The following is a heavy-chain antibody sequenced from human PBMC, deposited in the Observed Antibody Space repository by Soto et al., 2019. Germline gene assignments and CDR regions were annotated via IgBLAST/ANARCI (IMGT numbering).Heavy chain of an antibody. CDR3: ARVSPYCSSTNCYVDY. CDR1: GFTFNIYN. CDR2: ISGGSSYI. D-gene: IGHD2-2*01. J-gene: IGHJ4*02. V-gene: IGHV3-21*01. Sequence: GGSLRLSCAASGFTFNIYNMNWVRQAPGKGLEWVSSISGGSSYIYYADSVKGRFTISRDNAKNSLYLQMNSLRAEDTAVYYCARVSPYCSSTNCYVDYWGQGTLVTVSS.